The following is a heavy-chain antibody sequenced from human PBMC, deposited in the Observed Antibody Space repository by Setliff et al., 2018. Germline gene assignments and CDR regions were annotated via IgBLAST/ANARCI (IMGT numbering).Heavy chain of an antibody. CDR2: INSGGSLI. Sequence: PGGSLRLSCAASGFTFSNYEMNWVRQAPGKGLEWVSYINSGGSLIYYADSVKGRFTISRDNAKSSLYLQMNSLRAEDTAVYYCARDLIRGVPNWFDPWGQGTLVTVSS. CDR3: ARDLIRGVPNWFDP. J-gene: IGHJ5*02. CDR1: GFTFSNYE. D-gene: IGHD3-10*01. V-gene: IGHV3-48*03.